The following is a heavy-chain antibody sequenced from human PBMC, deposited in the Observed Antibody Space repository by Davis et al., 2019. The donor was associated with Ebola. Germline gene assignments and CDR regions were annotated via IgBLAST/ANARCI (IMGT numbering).Heavy chain of an antibody. J-gene: IGHJ4*02. CDR3: ARRAMAGGYYFDL. D-gene: IGHD6-19*01. V-gene: IGHV1-3*01. Sequence: AASVKVSCKTSGFTFTNCVLQWVRQAPGQRPEWMGWINPGNGNTKYSQMFQGRVTITRDTSANTVYMELRTLRSEDSAVYYCARRAMAGGYYFDLWGQGTLVTVSS. CDR2: INPGNGNT. CDR1: GFTFTNCV.